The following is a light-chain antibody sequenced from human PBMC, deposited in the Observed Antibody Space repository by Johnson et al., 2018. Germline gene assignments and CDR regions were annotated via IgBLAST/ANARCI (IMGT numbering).Light chain of an antibody. CDR3: GTWDSSLSAGNV. V-gene: IGLV1-51*02. CDR2: ENN. J-gene: IGLJ1*01. Sequence: QSVLTQPPSVSAAPGQKVTISCSGSSSNIGNNYVSWYQQLPGTAPKLLSYENNKRPSGIPDRFSGSKSGTSATLGITGLQTGEEADYYCGTWDSSLSAGNVFGTGTKVTVL. CDR1: SSNIGNNY.